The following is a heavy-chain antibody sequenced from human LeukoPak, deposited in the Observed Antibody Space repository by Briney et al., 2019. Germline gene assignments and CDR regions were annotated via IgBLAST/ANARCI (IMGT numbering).Heavy chain of an antibody. V-gene: IGHV1-8*01. Sequence: GASVKVSCKASGYTFTSYDINWVRQATGQGLEWMAWMNPHSGNTGYAQEFQGRVTMTRNTSISTAYMELSSLRSEDTAVYYCARGGYYYYDSSGYYPNDYWGQGTLVTVSS. CDR2: MNPHSGNT. J-gene: IGHJ4*02. CDR3: ARGGYYYYDSSGYYPNDY. CDR1: GYTFTSYD. D-gene: IGHD3-22*01.